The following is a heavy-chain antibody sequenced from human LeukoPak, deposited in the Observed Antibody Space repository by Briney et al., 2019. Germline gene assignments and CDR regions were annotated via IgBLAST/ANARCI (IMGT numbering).Heavy chain of an antibody. CDR2: IYSGGST. D-gene: IGHD6-13*01. CDR1: GFTLSSNY. J-gene: IGHJ4*02. Sequence: GGSLRLSCAASGFTLSSNYMSWVRQAPGKGLEWVSVIYSGGSTYYADSVKGRFTISRDNSKNTLYLQMNSLRAEDTAVYYCARAFSSTWYYFDYWGQGTLVTVSS. V-gene: IGHV3-53*01. CDR3: ARAFSSTWYYFDY.